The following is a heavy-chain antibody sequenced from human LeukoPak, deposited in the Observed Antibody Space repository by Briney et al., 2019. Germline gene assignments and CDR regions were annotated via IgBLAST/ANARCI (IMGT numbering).Heavy chain of an antibody. J-gene: IGHJ3*02. D-gene: IGHD3-22*01. V-gene: IGHV5-51*01. CDR3: ARNYYDSSGHYFGAFDI. CDR2: IYPGDSDT. Sequence: GESLKISCEGSGYSFTSYWIGWVRQMPGKGLEWMGIIYPGDSDTRYSPSFQGQVTISAGKSISTAYLQWSSLKASDTAMYYCARNYYDSSGHYFGAFDIWGQGTLVTVSS. CDR1: GYSFTSYW.